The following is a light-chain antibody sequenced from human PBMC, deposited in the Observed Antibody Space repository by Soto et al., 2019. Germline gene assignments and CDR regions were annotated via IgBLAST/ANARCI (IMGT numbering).Light chain of an antibody. CDR3: QQYNSYPWT. CDR1: QSISCW. J-gene: IGKJ1*01. V-gene: IGKV1-5*01. Sequence: DIPMTQSPSTLSASVGDRVTLTCRASQSISCWLAWYQQKPGKAPKLLVYDAYSLESGVPSRFSGSESGTEFTLTINSLQPDDFATYYCQQYNSYPWTFGQGTKVEI. CDR2: DAY.